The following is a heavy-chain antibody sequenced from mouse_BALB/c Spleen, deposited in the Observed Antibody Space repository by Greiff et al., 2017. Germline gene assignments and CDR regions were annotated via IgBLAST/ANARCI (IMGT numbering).Heavy chain of an antibody. V-gene: IGHV1-54*01. CDR3: TEGYRYDPPAY. CDR1: GYAFTNYL. J-gene: IGHJ3*01. CDR2: INPGSGGT. D-gene: IGHD2-14*01. Sequence: QVQLQQSGAELVRPGTSVKVSCKASGYAFTNYLIEWVKQRPGQGLEWIGVINPGSGGTNYNEKFKGKATLTADKSSSTAYMQLSSLTSDDSAVYYCTEGYRYDPPAYWGQGTLVTVSA.